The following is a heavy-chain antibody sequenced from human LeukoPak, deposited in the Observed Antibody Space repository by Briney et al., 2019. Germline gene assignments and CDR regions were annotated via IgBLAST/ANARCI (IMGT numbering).Heavy chain of an antibody. CDR2: ISSSSSYI. CDR3: AGDGIAAAATNH. J-gene: IGHJ5*02. D-gene: IGHD6-13*01. Sequence: GGSLRLSCAASGFTFSSYSMNWVRQAPGKGLEWVSSISSSSSYIYYADSLKGRFTISRDNAKNSLYLQMNSLRAEDTAVYYCAGDGIAAAATNHWGQGTLVTVSS. V-gene: IGHV3-21*01. CDR1: GFTFSSYS.